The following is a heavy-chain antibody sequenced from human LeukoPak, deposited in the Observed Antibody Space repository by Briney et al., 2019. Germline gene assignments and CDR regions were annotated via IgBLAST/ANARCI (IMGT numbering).Heavy chain of an antibody. CDR2: INRDGSST. J-gene: IGHJ4*02. Sequence: PGRSLRLSCAASGFTFSSYGMHWVRQAPGKGLVWVSRINRDGSSTSYADSVKGRFTISRDNAKNTLYLQMNSLRAEDTALYYCAGDLDPSPFNYWGQGTLVTVSS. CDR3: AGDLDPSPFNY. CDR1: GFTFSSYG. V-gene: IGHV3-74*01.